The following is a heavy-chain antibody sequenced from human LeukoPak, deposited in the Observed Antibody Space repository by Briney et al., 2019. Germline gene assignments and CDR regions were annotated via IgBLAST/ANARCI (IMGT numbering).Heavy chain of an antibody. Sequence: SETLSLTCTVSGGSISSYYWSWIRQPPGEGLEWIGYIYYSGNTNYNPSLKSRVTISVDTSKNQFSLKLSSVTAADTAVYYCARTIVGADDAFDIWGQGTMVTVSS. J-gene: IGHJ3*02. CDR2: IYYSGNT. V-gene: IGHV4-59*08. CDR1: GGSISSYY. CDR3: ARTIVGADDAFDI. D-gene: IGHD1-26*01.